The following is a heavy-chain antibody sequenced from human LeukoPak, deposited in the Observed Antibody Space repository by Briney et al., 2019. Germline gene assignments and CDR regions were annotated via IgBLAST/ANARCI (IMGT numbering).Heavy chain of an antibody. D-gene: IGHD1-26*01. CDR2: IYTGDRA. J-gene: IGHJ4*02. Sequence: GGSLRLSCAASGFNVSANYMSWVRQPPGKGLEWVSFIYTGDRANYADSVKGRFTISRDSSKNMLFLQMNSLRGEDTAVYYCARASGIDYTDMPDSWGQGTLVTVSA. CDR3: ARASGIDYTDMPDS. V-gene: IGHV3-53*01. CDR1: GFNVSANY.